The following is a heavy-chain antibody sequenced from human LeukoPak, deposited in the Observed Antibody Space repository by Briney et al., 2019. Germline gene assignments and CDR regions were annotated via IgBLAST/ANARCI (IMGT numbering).Heavy chain of an antibody. J-gene: IGHJ4*02. Sequence: GASVKVSCKASGYTFTSYGISWVRQAPGQGLEWMGWINTNNGNTNYAQKFQGRVTMTRDTSTSTAYLELRSLGSDDMAVYYCARKGCFDNCYLFDYWGQGTLVTVSS. CDR1: GYTFTSYG. CDR2: INTNNGNT. CDR3: ARKGCFDNCYLFDY. V-gene: IGHV1-18*03. D-gene: IGHD1-20*01.